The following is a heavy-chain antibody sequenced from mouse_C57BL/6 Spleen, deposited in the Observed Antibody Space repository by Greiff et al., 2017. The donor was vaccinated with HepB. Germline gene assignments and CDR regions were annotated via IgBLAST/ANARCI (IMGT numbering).Heavy chain of an antibody. D-gene: IGHD1-1*01. CDR1: GFTFSSYA. Sequence: DVQLQESGEGLVKPGGSLKLSCAASGFTFSSYAMSWVRQTPEKRLEWVAYISSGGDYIYYADTVKGRFTISRDNARNTLYLQMSSLKSEDTAMYYCTRSLYGSSPRYFDYWGQGTTLTVSS. CDR3: TRSLYGSSPRYFDY. V-gene: IGHV5-9-1*02. CDR2: ISSGGDYI. J-gene: IGHJ2*01.